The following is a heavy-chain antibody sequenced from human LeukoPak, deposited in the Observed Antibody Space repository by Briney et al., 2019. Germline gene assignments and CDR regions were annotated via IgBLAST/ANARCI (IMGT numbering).Heavy chain of an antibody. CDR1: GLPFSSYP. Sequence: GGSLRLSCAASGLPFSSYPMSWVRQAPGKGLGWVSSISASGDSPYYADSVQGRFTISRDNSKNTLFLQMKSLRAEDTAVYYCANGSPLGHWGQGTLVTVSS. V-gene: IGHV3-23*01. J-gene: IGHJ4*02. CDR2: ISASGDSP. CDR3: ANGSPLGH. D-gene: IGHD3-10*01.